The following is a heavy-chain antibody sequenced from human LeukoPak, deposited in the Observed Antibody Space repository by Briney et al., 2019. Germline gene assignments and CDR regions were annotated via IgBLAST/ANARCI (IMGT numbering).Heavy chain of an antibody. CDR2: ISSSGSTI. J-gene: IGHJ4*02. D-gene: IGHD6-19*01. Sequence: GGSLRLSCAASGFTFSSYEMNWVRQAPGKGLEWVSYISSSGSTIYYADSVNGRFTISRDNAKNSLYLQMNSLRAEDTAVYYCARDRQGIAVAGTPDYWGQGTLVTVSS. V-gene: IGHV3-48*03. CDR1: GFTFSSYE. CDR3: ARDRQGIAVAGTPDY.